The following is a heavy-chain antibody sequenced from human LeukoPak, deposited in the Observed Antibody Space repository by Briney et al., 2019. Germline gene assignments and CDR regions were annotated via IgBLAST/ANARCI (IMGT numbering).Heavy chain of an antibody. CDR2: INPNSGGT. CDR1: GYTFTDYY. J-gene: IGHJ3*02. V-gene: IGHV1-2*02. CDR3: ARDSNFSSGGPDAFDI. Sequence: ASVKVSCKASGYTFTDYYMHWVRQAPGQGLEWMGWINPNSGGTNYAQKFQGRVTMTRDTSISTAYMELSRLRSDDTAVYYCARDSNFSSGGPDAFDIWGQGTMVTVSS. D-gene: IGHD3-16*01.